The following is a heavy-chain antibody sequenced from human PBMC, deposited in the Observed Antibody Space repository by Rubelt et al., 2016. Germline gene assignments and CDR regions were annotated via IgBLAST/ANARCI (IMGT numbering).Heavy chain of an antibody. J-gene: IGHJ4*02. D-gene: IGHD4-17*01. Sequence: EVQLVQSGAEVKKPGESLKISCKGSGYSFTSYWIGWVRQMPGKGLEWMGIIYPGDSDTRYSPSFQGQVTSEADKCISTAYLQWSSLKASDTAMYYCARTPSGEVTTYRYFDYWGQGTLVTVSS. V-gene: IGHV5-51*01. CDR2: IYPGDSDT. CDR1: GYSFTSYW. CDR3: ARTPSGEVTTYRYFDY.